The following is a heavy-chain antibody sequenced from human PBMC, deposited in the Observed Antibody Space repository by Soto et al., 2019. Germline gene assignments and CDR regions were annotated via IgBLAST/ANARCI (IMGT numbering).Heavy chain of an antibody. Sequence: QITLKESGPTLVKPTQTLTLTCTFSGFSLSTSGVGVGWIRQPPGKALEWLALIYWDDDKRYSPSLKSRLTITKDTSKSQVVLTMTNMDPVDTATYYCAHMKGYEGFYYYYGMDVWGQGTTVTVSS. J-gene: IGHJ6*02. CDR3: AHMKGYEGFYYYYGMDV. CDR2: IYWDDDK. CDR1: GFSLSTSGVG. D-gene: IGHD5-12*01. V-gene: IGHV2-5*02.